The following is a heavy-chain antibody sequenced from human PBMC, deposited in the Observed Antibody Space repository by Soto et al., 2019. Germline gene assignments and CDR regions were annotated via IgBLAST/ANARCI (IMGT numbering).Heavy chain of an antibody. Sequence: ASVKLSCKASGYTFTSYGISWVRQAPGQGLEWMGWISAYNGNTNYAQKLQGRVTMTTDTSTSTAYMELRSLRSDDTAVYYCARGCSCFSCYSAGSYAMDVRGEALTVTLS. CDR3: ARGCSCFSCYSAGSYAMDV. CDR2: ISAYNGNT. J-gene: IGHJ6*02. D-gene: IGHD2-15*01. CDR1: GYTFTSYG. V-gene: IGHV1-18*01.